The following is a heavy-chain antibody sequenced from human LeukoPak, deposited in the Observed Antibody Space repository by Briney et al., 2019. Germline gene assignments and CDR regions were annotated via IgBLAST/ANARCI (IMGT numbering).Heavy chain of an antibody. CDR2: ITAYNGNT. J-gene: IGHJ5*02. Sequence: ASVKVSCKASGYTFRNYDITWVRQAPGQGLEWMGWITAYNGNTNYAQKFQGRVTMTTDTSTTTAYMELRNLKSDDTAVYYCARDCSGGTCSSFWFDPWGQGTLVTVSS. CDR1: GYTFRNYD. D-gene: IGHD2-15*01. V-gene: IGHV1-18*01. CDR3: ARDCSGGTCSSFWFDP.